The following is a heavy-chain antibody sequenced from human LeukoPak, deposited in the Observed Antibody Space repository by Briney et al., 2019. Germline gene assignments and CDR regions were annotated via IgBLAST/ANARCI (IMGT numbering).Heavy chain of an antibody. J-gene: IGHJ3*02. CDR2: IGTAGDT. CDR1: GFTFSSYS. Sequence: PGGSLRLSCAASGFTFSSYSMNWVRQATGKGLEWVSAIGTAGDTYYPGSVKGRFTISRENAKNSLYLQMNSLRAGDTGVYYCARGFITMIDGSLDDAFDIWGQGTMVTVSS. V-gene: IGHV3-13*01. D-gene: IGHD3-22*01. CDR3: ARGFITMIDGSLDDAFDI.